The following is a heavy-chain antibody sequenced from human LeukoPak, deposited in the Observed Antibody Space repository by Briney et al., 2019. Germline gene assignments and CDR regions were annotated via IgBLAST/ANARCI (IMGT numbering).Heavy chain of an antibody. D-gene: IGHD2-15*01. J-gene: IGHJ4*02. CDR2: ISSSSSYI. CDR3: ATGRDCSGGSCYSVY. V-gene: IGHV3-21*01. Sequence: GGSLRLSCAASGFTFSGYSMNWVRQAPGKGLEWVSSISSSSSYICYADSVKGRFTISRDNAKNSLYLRMNSLRAEDTAVYYCATGRDCSGGSCYSVYWGQGTLVTVSS. CDR1: GFTFSGYS.